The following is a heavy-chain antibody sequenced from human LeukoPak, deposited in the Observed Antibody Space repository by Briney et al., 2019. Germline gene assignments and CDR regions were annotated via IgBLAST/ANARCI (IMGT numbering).Heavy chain of an antibody. V-gene: IGHV4-39*02. Sequence: TSETLTLTCTVSGGSISTSSFYWGWIRQPPGKGLEWIGSIYYSGTTSYSPSLKSRVTISVDTPENHFSLKLTSVTAADTAVYFCAGANSYGPRTIDFWGQGTLVTVSS. CDR2: IYYSGTT. CDR1: GGSISTSSFY. D-gene: IGHD3-16*01. J-gene: IGHJ1*01. CDR3: AGANSYGPRTIDF.